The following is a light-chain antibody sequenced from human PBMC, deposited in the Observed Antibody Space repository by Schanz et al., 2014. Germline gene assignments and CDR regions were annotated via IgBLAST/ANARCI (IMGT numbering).Light chain of an antibody. Sequence: QSALTQPPSASGSPGQSVTISCTGTSSDVGGYNYVSWYQQHPGKAPKLMIYEVSKRPSGVPDRFSGSKSGNTASLTVSGLQAEDEADYLCQPYDSSLSGIVLFGGGTKLTVL. CDR3: QPYDSSLSGIVL. CDR2: EVS. CDR1: SSDVGGYNY. V-gene: IGLV2-8*01. J-gene: IGLJ2*01.